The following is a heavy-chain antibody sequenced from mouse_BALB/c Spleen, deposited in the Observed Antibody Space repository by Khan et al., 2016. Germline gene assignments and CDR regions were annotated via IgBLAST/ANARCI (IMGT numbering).Heavy chain of an antibody. CDR3: VRQLDFDY. J-gene: IGHJ2*01. CDR1: GFTFNTYA. V-gene: IGHV10-1*02. Sequence: EVKLEESGGGLVQPKGSLKLSCAASGFTFNTYAMNWVRQAPGKGLEWVARIRSKSNNYATYYADSVKDRFTISRDDSQSMLYLQMNNLKTEDTAMYYCVRQLDFDYWGQGTTLTVSS. CDR2: IRSKSNNYAT.